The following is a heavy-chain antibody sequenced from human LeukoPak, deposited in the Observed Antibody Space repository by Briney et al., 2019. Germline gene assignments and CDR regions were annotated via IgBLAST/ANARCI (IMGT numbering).Heavy chain of an antibody. CDR2: ISYDGTNG. CDR3: AKGKDSVAGATNDY. CDR1: GFSFSRYG. J-gene: IGHJ4*02. D-gene: IGHD6-19*01. Sequence: GGSLRLSCAASGFSFSRYGMHWVRQAPGKGLEWVSFISYDGTNGDYADSVKGRFTISRDNAKNALFLQMNSLRAEDTAVYYCAKGKDSVAGATNDYWGQGTLVTVSS. V-gene: IGHV3-30*18.